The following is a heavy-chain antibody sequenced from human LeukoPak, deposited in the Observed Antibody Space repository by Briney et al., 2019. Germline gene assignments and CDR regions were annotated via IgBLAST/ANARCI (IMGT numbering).Heavy chain of an antibody. CDR2: ISGSGTST. CDR1: GFTFRSYA. J-gene: IGHJ4*02. V-gene: IGHV3-23*01. CDR3: EGTYYYGSSDDY. Sequence: QSGGSLRLSCAASGFTFRSYAMSWVRQAPGKGLEWVLAISGSGTSTYYADSVKGRFTIPRDNSKNTLYLQMNSLRAEDTAVYYCEGTYYYGSSDDYWGQGTLVTVSS. D-gene: IGHD3-22*01.